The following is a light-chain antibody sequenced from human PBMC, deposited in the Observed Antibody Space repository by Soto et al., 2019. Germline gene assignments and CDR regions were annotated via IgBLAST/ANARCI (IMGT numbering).Light chain of an antibody. J-gene: IGKJ5*01. V-gene: IGKV1-5*01. CDR2: DAS. CDR1: QSINNS. Sequence: DMVLTQSPVTLSLSPGDRVTIPCRASQSINNSLAWHQLKPGKAPKVLIYDASNIKSGVPSRFSGSGSGTDFTLTISSLEPEDFALFYCQYHGSSPSTFGQGTRLEIK. CDR3: QYHGSSPST.